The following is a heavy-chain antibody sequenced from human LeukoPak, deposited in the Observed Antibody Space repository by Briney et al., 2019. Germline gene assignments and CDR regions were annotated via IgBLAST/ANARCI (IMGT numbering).Heavy chain of an antibody. CDR1: GFTVSSYY. Sequence: GGSLRLSCAASGFTVSSYYMSWVRQAPGKGLEWVSIIYSGGSTYYADSVKGRFTISRDNFKNTLYLQMNSLRAEDTAVYYCARRAGAYSHPYDYWGQGTLVTVSS. D-gene: IGHD4/OR15-4a*01. CDR3: ARRAGAYSHPYDY. J-gene: IGHJ4*02. CDR2: IYSGGST. V-gene: IGHV3-53*01.